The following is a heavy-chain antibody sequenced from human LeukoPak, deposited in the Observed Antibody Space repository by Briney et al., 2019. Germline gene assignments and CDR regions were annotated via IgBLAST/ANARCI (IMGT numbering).Heavy chain of an antibody. CDR2: IYYSGST. D-gene: IGHD2-15*01. CDR1: GGSISSSSYY. J-gene: IGHJ4*02. Sequence: SETLSLTCTVSGGSISSSSYYWGWIRQPPGKGLEWIGSIYYSGSTYYNPSLKSRVTISVDTSKNQFSLKLSSVTAADTAVYYCASSQVVVAAPYYFDYWGQGTLVTVSS. V-gene: IGHV4-39*07. CDR3: ASSQVVVAAPYYFDY.